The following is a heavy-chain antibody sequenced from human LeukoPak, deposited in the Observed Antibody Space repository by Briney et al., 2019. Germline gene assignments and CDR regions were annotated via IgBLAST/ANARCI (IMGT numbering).Heavy chain of an antibody. CDR3: ARDWARSSPYYYYMDV. Sequence: ASVKVSCKASGYTFSNYDINWVRQAPGQGLEWVGYMTPQSGNTGYAQRLQGRVTLTRDTSTATAYMEVRSLRSEDTAVYYCARDWARSSPYYYYMDVWGKGTTVTVSS. CDR1: GYTFSNYD. V-gene: IGHV1-8*01. D-gene: IGHD3-16*01. CDR2: MTPQSGNT. J-gene: IGHJ6*03.